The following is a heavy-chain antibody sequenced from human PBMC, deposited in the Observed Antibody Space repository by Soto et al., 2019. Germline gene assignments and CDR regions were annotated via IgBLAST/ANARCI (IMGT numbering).Heavy chain of an antibody. V-gene: IGHV3-73*02. CDR2: IRTKANSYAT. J-gene: IGHJ6*02. CDR3: TGSLLAYCSGGKCHTDYYYYCMDV. CDR1: GFTFRGSA. D-gene: IGHD2-15*01. Sequence: EVQLVESGGGLVQPGESLKLSCAASGFTFRGSAMHWVRQASGKGLEWVGRIRTKANSYATAYAASVQGRFTISRDDSKNTAYLQMNSLKTEDTAVYYCTGSLLAYCSGGKCHTDYYYYCMDVWGPGTAVTVSS.